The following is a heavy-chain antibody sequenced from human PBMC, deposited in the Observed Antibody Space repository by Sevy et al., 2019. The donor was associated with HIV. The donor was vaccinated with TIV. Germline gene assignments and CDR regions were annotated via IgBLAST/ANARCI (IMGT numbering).Heavy chain of an antibody. Sequence: ASVKVSCKASGYTFAGSYIHWVRQAPGQGLEWMGRIIPNTGGTDYAQRFQGRITLSRDTSISTAYMELSSLISDDTAVYYCARESGQGGGYYYYYFGLDVWGQGTTVTVSS. V-gene: IGHV1-2*06. CDR3: ARESGQGGGYYYYYFGLDV. D-gene: IGHD3-16*01. J-gene: IGHJ6*02. CDR2: IIPNTGGT. CDR1: GYTFAGSY.